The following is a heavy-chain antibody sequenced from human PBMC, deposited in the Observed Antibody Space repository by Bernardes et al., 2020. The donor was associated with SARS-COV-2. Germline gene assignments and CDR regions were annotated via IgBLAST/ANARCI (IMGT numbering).Heavy chain of an antibody. CDR3: AKELNWNHFDY. CDR1: GFNFGSYG. Sequence: GGSLRLSCAASGFNFGSYGMVWVRQAPGKGLEWEAFIRYDGANKYYADSVKGRFTISRDNSKNTLYLEMNSLRAEDTAVYYCAKELNWNHFDYWGQGSLVSVSS. CDR2: IRYDGANK. J-gene: IGHJ4*02. V-gene: IGHV3-30*02. D-gene: IGHD1-20*01.